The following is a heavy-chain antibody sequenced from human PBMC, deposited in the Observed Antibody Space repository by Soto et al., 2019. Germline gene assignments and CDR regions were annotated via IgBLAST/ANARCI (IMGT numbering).Heavy chain of an antibody. J-gene: IGHJ5*02. V-gene: IGHV1-69*06. CDR1: GVTFSSYS. Sequence: ASSKVCCKDYGVTFSSYSIRWVRQSPGQGLEWMGGIIPIFGTANYAQKFQGRVTITAVKSTSTAYMELSSLRSEDTAVYYCARDKNHGDLDWFDPWGQGTLVTVSS. CDR2: IIPIFGTA. CDR3: ARDKNHGDLDWFDP.